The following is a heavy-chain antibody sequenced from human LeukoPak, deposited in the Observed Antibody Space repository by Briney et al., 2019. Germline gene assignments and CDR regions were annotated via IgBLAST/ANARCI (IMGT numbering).Heavy chain of an antibody. J-gene: IGHJ4*02. V-gene: IGHV3-30-3*01. CDR3: ARDPPGAGYYFDY. CDR1: GFTFSSYA. CDR2: ISYDGSNK. Sequence: GGSLRLSCAASGFTFSSYAMHWVRQAPGKGLEWVAVISYDGSNKYYADSVKGRFTISRDNSKNTLYLQMNSLRAEDTAVYYCARDPPGAGYYFDYWGQGTLVTVSS. D-gene: IGHD6-19*01.